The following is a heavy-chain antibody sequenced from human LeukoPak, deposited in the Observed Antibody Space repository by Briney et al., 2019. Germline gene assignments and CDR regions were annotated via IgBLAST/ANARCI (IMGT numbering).Heavy chain of an antibody. Sequence: VASVKVSCKASGGTFSSYAISWVRQAPGQGLEWMGWISAYNGNTNYAQKLQGRVTMTTDTSTSTAYMELRSLRSDDTAVYYCARAVAGLLEYWGQGTLVTVSS. CDR2: ISAYNGNT. D-gene: IGHD6-19*01. CDR3: ARAVAGLLEY. CDR1: GGTFSSYA. J-gene: IGHJ4*02. V-gene: IGHV1-18*01.